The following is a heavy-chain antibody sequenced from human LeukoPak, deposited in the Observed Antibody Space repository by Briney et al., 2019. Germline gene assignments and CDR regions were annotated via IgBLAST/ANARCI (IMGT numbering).Heavy chain of an antibody. CDR1: GGSISSYY. D-gene: IGHD4-23*01. V-gene: IGHV4-4*07. CDR3: ARDGGSKPDYGGNYWFDP. CDR2: IYTSGST. J-gene: IGHJ5*02. Sequence: SSETLSLTCTVSGGSISSYYWSWIRQPAGKGLEWIGRIYTSGSTNYNPSLKSRVTISVDTSKNQFSLKLSSVTAADTAVYYCARDGGSKPDYGGNYWFDPWGQGTLVTVSS.